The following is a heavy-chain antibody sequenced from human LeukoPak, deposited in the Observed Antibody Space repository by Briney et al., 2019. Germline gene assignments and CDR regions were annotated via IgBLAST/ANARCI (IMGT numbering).Heavy chain of an antibody. D-gene: IGHD3-9*01. CDR1: GYTFTSYD. CDR3: ARDREPHYDILTGYLPFGVDV. J-gene: IGHJ6*02. V-gene: IGHV1-8*01. Sequence: ASVKVSCKASGYTFTSYDINWVRQATGQGLEWMGWMNPNSGNTGYAQKFQGRVTMTRNTSISTAYMELSSLRSEDTAVYYCARDREPHYDILTGYLPFGVDVWGQGTTVTVSS. CDR2: MNPNSGNT.